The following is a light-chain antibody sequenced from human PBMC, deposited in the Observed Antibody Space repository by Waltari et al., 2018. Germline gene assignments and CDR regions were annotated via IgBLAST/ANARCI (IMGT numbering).Light chain of an antibody. Sequence: QSVLTQPPSTSGTPGQRVTISCSGSTSNIGTNPVTWYQLLPGTAPKTVIFANYHRPAGVPDRFSACKSGTSASLVISGLQSEDEADYFCATWDDSLSGRVFGGGTKVTVL. CDR2: ANY. J-gene: IGLJ3*02. CDR1: TSNIGTNP. V-gene: IGLV1-44*01. CDR3: ATWDDSLSGRV.